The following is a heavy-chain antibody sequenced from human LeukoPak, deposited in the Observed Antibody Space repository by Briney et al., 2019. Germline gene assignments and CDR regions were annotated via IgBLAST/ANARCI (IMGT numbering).Heavy chain of an antibody. CDR2: IYSGGST. Sequence: GGSLRLSCAASGFTVSSNYMSWVRQAPGKGLEWVSVIYSGGSTYYADSVKGRFTISRDNSKNTLYLQMNSLRAEDTAVYYCARTLLDYGDYYTNYYYMDVWGKGTTVTVSS. D-gene: IGHD4-17*01. J-gene: IGHJ6*03. CDR3: ARTLLDYGDYYTNYYYMDV. V-gene: IGHV3-53*01. CDR1: GFTVSSNY.